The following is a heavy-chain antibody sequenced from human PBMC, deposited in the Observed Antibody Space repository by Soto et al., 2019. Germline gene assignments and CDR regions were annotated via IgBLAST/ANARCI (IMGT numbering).Heavy chain of an antibody. V-gene: IGHV3-23*01. D-gene: IGHD3-22*01. Sequence: EVQLLESGGGLVQPGESLRLSCAASGFTLSKFAVSWDRQAPGKGLEWVSVISGDGYTTYYVDSVKGRFTISRDNSKNTLYLQMNSLRAEDTALYYCASDWADGSAYYDAYKIWGQGTMVSVSS. CDR1: GFTLSKFA. CDR3: ASDWADGSAYYDAYKI. J-gene: IGHJ3*02. CDR2: ISGDGYTT.